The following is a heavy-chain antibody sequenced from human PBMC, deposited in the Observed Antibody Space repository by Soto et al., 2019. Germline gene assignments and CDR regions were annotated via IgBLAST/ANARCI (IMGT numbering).Heavy chain of an antibody. D-gene: IGHD1-26*01. J-gene: IGHJ4*02. Sequence: QVQLQEWGPGLVKPSQTLSLTCTVSGGSIRNGDYYWGWIRQPPGKGLEWIGYVYYSGTTYSHPSLKSRVTISVDTSENEFSLRVSSVTAADTAVYYCVTVNLVGAAYYFDYWGPGTLVTVSS. V-gene: IGHV4-30-4*01. CDR1: GGSIRNGDYY. CDR2: VYYSGTT. CDR3: VTVNLVGAAYYFDY.